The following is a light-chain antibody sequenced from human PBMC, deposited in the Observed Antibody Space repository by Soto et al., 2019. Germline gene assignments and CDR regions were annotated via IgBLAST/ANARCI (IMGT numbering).Light chain of an antibody. J-gene: IGKJ1*01. CDR1: QSVSSN. Sequence: EIVMRQSPATLSVSPGERATLSCRASQSVSSNLAWYQQKPGQAPRLLIYGASTRATGIPARFSGSGSGTEFTLTISSLQSEYFAVYYCQQYNNWPQTFGQGTKVDIK. CDR2: GAS. V-gene: IGKV3-15*01. CDR3: QQYNNWPQT.